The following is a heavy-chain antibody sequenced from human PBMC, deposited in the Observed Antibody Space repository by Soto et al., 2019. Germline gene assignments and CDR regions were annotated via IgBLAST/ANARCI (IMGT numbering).Heavy chain of an antibody. CDR3: ATEMGATQGPFDN. V-gene: IGHV3-23*01. CDR2: LSNTGRRT. J-gene: IGHJ4*02. Sequence: EVQVLESGGGLVQPGGSLRLSCVVSVFPFGAYAMSWVCQAPGKGLEWVSGLSNTGRRTSYADSVKGRFNISRDNAENTVYLQMNSLRVEDTAVYYCATEMGATQGPFDNWGQGTLVTVSS. CDR1: VFPFGAYA. D-gene: IGHD1-26*01.